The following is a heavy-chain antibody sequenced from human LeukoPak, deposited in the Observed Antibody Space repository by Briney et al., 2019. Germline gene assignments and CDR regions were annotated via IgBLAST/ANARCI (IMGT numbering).Heavy chain of an antibody. CDR3: ARIIVVTSTDYFDS. J-gene: IGHJ4*02. Sequence: SETLSLTCTVSGGSISSSLYYWGWIRQPPGKWLEWIGSIFYSGITYYNPSLQSRVTISVDTSKSQFSLHLSSVTAADTALYYCARIIVVTSTDYFDSWGQGTLVTVSS. CDR1: GGSISSSLYY. CDR2: IFYSGIT. V-gene: IGHV4-39*01. D-gene: IGHD2/OR15-2a*01.